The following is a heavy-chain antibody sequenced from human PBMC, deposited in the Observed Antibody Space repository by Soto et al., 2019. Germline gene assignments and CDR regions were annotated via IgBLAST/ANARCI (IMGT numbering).Heavy chain of an antibody. Sequence: SETLSLTCAVYGGSFSGYYWSWIRQPPGKGLEWIGEINHSGSTNYNPSLKSRVTISVDTSKNQFSLKLSSVTAADTAVYYCARGSIIAVAGTGTDFDYWGQGTLVTVSS. CDR3: ARGSIIAVAGTGTDFDY. D-gene: IGHD6-19*01. CDR2: INHSGST. CDR1: GGSFSGYY. J-gene: IGHJ4*02. V-gene: IGHV4-34*01.